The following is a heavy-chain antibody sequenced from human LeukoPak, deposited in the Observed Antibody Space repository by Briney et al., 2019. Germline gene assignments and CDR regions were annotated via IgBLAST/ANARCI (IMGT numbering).Heavy chain of an antibody. V-gene: IGHV3-23*01. J-gene: IGHJ4*02. CDR3: ASWHYVDD. Sequence: GGSLRLSCAASGFTFRSYGMSWVRQAPGKGLEWVSTIGGTGDSMYYADSVKGRFTISRDNSKNTLYLQMNSLRAEDTAVYYCASWHYVDDWGQGTLVTVSS. CDR2: IGGTGDSM. CDR1: GFTFRSYG. D-gene: IGHD6-13*01.